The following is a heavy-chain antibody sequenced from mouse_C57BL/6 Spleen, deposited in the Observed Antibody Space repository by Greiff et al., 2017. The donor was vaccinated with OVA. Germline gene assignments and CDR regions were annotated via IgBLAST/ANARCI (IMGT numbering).Heavy chain of an antibody. Sequence: QVQLQQPGAELVKPGASVKLSCKASGYTFTSYWMQWVKQRPGQGLEWIGEIDPSDSYTNYNQKFKGKATLTVDTSSSTAYMQLSSLTSEDSAVYYCARGHYGGSYGFDVWGTGTTVTVSS. J-gene: IGHJ1*03. CDR2: IDPSDSYT. CDR1: GYTFTSYW. D-gene: IGHD1-1*01. CDR3: ARGHYGGSYGFDV. V-gene: IGHV1-50*01.